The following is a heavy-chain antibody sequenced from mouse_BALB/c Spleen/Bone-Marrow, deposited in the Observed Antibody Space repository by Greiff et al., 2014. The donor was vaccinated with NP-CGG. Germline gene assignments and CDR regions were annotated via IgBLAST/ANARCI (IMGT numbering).Heavy chain of an antibody. J-gene: IGHJ2*01. CDR2: IWAGGST. CDR1: GFSLISYG. CDR3: AREDFRYDSFDY. V-gene: IGHV2-9*02. Sequence: VKLVESGPGLAVPSQSLSISCTVSGFSLISYGVHRVRQPPGKGLEWLGVIWAGGSTNYNSALMSRLSISKDNSKSQVFLKMNSLQTDDTAIYYCAREDFRYDSFDYWGQGTTLTVSS. D-gene: IGHD2-14*01.